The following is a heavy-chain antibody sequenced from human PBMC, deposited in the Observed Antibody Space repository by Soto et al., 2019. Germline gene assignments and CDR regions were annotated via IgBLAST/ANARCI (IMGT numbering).Heavy chain of an antibody. CDR2: INHSGST. CDR1: GGSFSGYY. CDR3: EVYCSGGNCPDAVDI. Sequence: SETLSLTCAVYGGSFSGYYWNWIRQPPGKGLEWIGEINHSGSTNYNPSLKSRVTISVDTSKTQFSLKLSSVTAADTAVYYCEVYCSGGNCPDAVDIWGQGTMVTVSS. V-gene: IGHV4-34*01. J-gene: IGHJ3*02. D-gene: IGHD2-15*01.